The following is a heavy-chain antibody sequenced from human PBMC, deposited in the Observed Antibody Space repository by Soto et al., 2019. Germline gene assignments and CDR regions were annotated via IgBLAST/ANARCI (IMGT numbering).Heavy chain of an antibody. J-gene: IGHJ6*02. Sequence: SETLSLTCTVSGGSISSGDYYWSWIRQPPGKGLEWIGYTYYSGSTYYNPSLKSRVTISVDTSKNQFSLKLSSVTAADTAVYYCARDGSNYYYYGMDVWGQGTTVT. D-gene: IGHD4-4*01. CDR2: TYYSGST. CDR1: GGSISSGDYY. CDR3: ARDGSNYYYYGMDV. V-gene: IGHV4-30-4*01.